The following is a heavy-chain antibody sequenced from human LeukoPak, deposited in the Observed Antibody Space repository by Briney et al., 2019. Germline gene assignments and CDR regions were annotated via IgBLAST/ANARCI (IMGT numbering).Heavy chain of an antibody. J-gene: IGHJ4*02. CDR2: ITSDGSST. CDR1: GFSFSSDW. V-gene: IGHV3-74*03. CDR3: ARVVGDSGSYLH. Sequence: GGSLRLSCVGSGFSFSSDWMHWVRQAPGKGLVWVSRITSDGSSTTYADSVKGRFTVSRDNAKNSLYLQVNSLRAEDTAVYYCARVVGDSGSYLHWGQGTLVTVSS. D-gene: IGHD3-10*01.